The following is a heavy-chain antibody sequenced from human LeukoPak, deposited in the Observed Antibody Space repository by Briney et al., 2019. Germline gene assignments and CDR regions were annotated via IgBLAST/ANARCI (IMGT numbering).Heavy chain of an antibody. Sequence: QPGGSLRLSCAASGFTFSTYDMNWVRQAPGKGLEWTPFITRSSSTIFYADSVKGRFTISRDNAKNSLYLQMNSLRAEDTAVYYCARVPFSTGENWFDPWGQGTLVTVSS. CDR2: ITRSSSTI. V-gene: IGHV3-48*04. J-gene: IGHJ5*02. CDR3: ARVPFSTGENWFDP. CDR1: GFTFSTYD.